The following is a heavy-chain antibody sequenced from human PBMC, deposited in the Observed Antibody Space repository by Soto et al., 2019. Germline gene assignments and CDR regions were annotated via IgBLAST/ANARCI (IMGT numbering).Heavy chain of an antibody. CDR1: GFPFSSYW. CDR3: ARDYYYGMDV. Sequence: CAASGFPFSSYWMSWVRQAPGKGLEWVANIKQDGSEKYYVDSVKGRFTISRDNAKNSLYLQMNSLRAEDTAVYYCARDYYYGMDVWGQGTTVTVSS. V-gene: IGHV3-7*01. CDR2: IKQDGSEK. J-gene: IGHJ6*02.